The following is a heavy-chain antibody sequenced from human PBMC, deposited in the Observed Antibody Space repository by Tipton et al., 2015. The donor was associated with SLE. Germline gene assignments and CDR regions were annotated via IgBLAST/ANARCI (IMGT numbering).Heavy chain of an antibody. CDR1: GVSMSSYY. D-gene: IGHD5-12*01. CDR3: ARHRAYSGYDLFYFDY. V-gene: IGHV4-59*08. Sequence: TLSLTCTVSGVSMSSYYWRWIRQPPGKGLEWIGYIYYSGSTNYNPSLKSRVTISVDTSKNQFSLKLSSVTAADTAVYYCARHRAYSGYDLFYFDYWGQGTLVTVSS. CDR2: IYYSGST. J-gene: IGHJ4*02.